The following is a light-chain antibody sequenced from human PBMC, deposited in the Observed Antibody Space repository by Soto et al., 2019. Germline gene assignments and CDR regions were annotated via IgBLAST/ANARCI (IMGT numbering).Light chain of an antibody. V-gene: IGLV2-11*01. CDR2: YVS. CDR3: CSNTGSNTLV. CDR1: SSDVGGYNY. J-gene: IGLJ2*01. Sequence: QSALTQPRSVSGSPGQSVAISCTGTSSDVGGYNYVSWYQQHPGKAPKLMIYYVSKRPSGVTDRFSGSKSGNTASLTISGLQSEDEADYYCCSNTGSNTLVFGGGTKLTVL.